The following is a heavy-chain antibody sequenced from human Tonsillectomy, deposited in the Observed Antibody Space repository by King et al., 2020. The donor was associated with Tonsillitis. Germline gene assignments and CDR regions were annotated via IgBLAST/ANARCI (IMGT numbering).Heavy chain of an antibody. CDR2: ISWNSGSI. D-gene: IGHD4-17*01. CDR3: AKDRGYGEYEFYYYYGMDV. Sequence: VQLVESGGGLVQPGRSLRLSCAASGFTFDDYAMHWVRQAPGKGLEWVSGISWNSGSIGYADSVKGRFTISRDNAKNSLYLQMNSLRAEDTALYYCAKDRGYGEYEFYYYYGMDVWGQGTTVTVSS. J-gene: IGHJ6*02. CDR1: GFTFDDYA. V-gene: IGHV3-9*01.